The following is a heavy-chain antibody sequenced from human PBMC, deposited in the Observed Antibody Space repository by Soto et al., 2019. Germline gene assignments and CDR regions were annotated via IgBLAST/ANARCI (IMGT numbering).Heavy chain of an antibody. J-gene: IGHJ4*02. CDR3: ARDVGANGSFFDY. CDR2: IYSGGST. CDR1: GFTVSSNY. D-gene: IGHD1-26*01. Sequence: GGSLRLSCAASGFTVSSNYMSWVRQAPGKGLEWVPVIYSGGSTYYADSVKGRFTISRDNSKNTLYLQMNSLRAEDTAVYYCARDVGANGSFFDYWGQGSLVTVSS. V-gene: IGHV3-66*01.